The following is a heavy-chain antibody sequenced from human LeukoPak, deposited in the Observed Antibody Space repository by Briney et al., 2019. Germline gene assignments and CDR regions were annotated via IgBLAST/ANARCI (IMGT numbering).Heavy chain of an antibody. Sequence: PSETLSLTCTVSGGSISNSSYHWGWIRQPPGKGLEWIGSIYYRGSTYYNPSLESRVTISVDTSKNQFSLKLSSVTAADTAVYYCAGRRDVEYYYGLDVWGQGTTVTVSS. D-gene: IGHD5-24*01. V-gene: IGHV4-39*01. J-gene: IGHJ6*02. CDR3: AGRRDVEYYYGLDV. CDR1: GGSISNSSYH. CDR2: IYYRGST.